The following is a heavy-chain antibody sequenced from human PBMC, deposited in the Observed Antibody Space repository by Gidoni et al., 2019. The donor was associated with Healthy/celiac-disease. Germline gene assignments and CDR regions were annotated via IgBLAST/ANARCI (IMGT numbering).Heavy chain of an antibody. CDR3: ARALYSGSYYGY. D-gene: IGHD1-26*01. CDR1: GGSFSGYY. CDR2: INHSGST. Sequence: QVQLQQWGAGLLKPSETLSLTCAVYGGSFSGYYWSCIRQPPGKGLEWIGEINHSGSTNYNPSLKSRVTISVDTSKNQFSLKLSSVTAADTAVYYCARALYSGSYYGYWGQGTLVTVSS. J-gene: IGHJ4*02. V-gene: IGHV4-34*01.